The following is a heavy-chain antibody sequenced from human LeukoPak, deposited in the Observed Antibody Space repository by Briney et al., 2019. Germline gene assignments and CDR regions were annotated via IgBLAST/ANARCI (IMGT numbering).Heavy chain of an antibody. J-gene: IGHJ2*01. Sequence: SETLSLTCPVTGGSISSYYWSWIRQPPGKGLEWIGYIYYSGSTNYNPSLKSRVTISVDTSKNQFSLKLSSVTAADTAVYYCARSTSYWYFDLWGRGTLVTVSS. CDR2: IYYSGST. V-gene: IGHV4-59*08. CDR3: ARSTSYWYFDL. D-gene: IGHD5/OR15-5a*01. CDR1: GGSISSYY.